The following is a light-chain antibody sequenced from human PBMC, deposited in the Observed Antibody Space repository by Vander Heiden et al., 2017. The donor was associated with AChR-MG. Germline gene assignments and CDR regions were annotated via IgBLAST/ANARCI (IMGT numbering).Light chain of an antibody. CDR1: SGHSNYD. J-gene: IGLJ3*02. CDR2: VNSDGSH. Sequence: QLMVTQSPSASASLGASVRLTCTLSSGHSNYDLAWPPKQSGKGPRFFMKVNSDGSHSKGDGIPDHFSGSSSVAERYLIISSLQSDEEADYYCQTWGDGNLNWVFGGGTKLTVL. V-gene: IGLV4-69*01. CDR3: QTWGDGNLNWV.